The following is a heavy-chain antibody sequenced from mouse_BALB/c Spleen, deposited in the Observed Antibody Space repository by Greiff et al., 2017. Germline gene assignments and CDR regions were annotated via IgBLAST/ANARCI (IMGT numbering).Heavy chain of an antibody. Sequence: VKLMESGPGLVAPSQSLSITCTVSGFSLTSYGVHWVRQPPGKGLEWLGVIWAGGSTNYNSALMSRLSISKDNSKSQVFLKMNSLQTDDTAMYYCARAGTSYGSSYDYWGQGTTLTVSS. CDR3: ARAGTSYGSSYDY. D-gene: IGHD1-1*01. J-gene: IGHJ2*01. CDR2: IWAGGST. CDR1: GFSLTSYG. V-gene: IGHV2-9*02.